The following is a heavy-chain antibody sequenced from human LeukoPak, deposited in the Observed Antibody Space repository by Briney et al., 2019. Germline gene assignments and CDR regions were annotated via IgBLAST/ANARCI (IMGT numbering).Heavy chain of an antibody. CDR1: GGTFSSYA. Sequence: SVKVSCKASGGTFSSYAISWVRQAPGQGLEWMGRIIPIFGTANYAQKFQGRVTITTDESTSTAYMELSSLRSEDTAVYYCARLRGYSYLSGDYYYMDVWGKGTTVTVSS. V-gene: IGHV1-69*05. J-gene: IGHJ6*03. CDR3: ARLRGYSYLSGDYYYMDV. D-gene: IGHD5-18*01. CDR2: IIPIFGTA.